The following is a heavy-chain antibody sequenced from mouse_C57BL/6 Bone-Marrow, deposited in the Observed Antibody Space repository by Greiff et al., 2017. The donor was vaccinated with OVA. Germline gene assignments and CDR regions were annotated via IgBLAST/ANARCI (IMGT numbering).Heavy chain of an antibody. CDR3: ARGDYYYGSSYGFAY. V-gene: IGHV3-6*01. Sequence: EVQVVESGPGLVKPSQSLSLTCSVTGYSITSGYYWNWIRQFPGNKLEWMGYISYDGSNNYNPSLKNRISITRDTSKNQFFLKLNSVTTEDTATYYCARGDYYYGSSYGFAYWGQGTLVTVSA. J-gene: IGHJ3*01. CDR1: GYSITSGYY. D-gene: IGHD1-1*01. CDR2: ISYDGSN.